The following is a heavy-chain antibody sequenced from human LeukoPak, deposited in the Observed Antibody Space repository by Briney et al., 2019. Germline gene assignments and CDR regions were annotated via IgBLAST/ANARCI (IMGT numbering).Heavy chain of an antibody. CDR3: ARGLGYCSSTSCGNWFDP. Sequence: SETLSLTCTVSGGSISSSSYYWSWIRQPAGKGLEWIGRIYTSGSTNYNPSLKRRVTMSVDTSKNQFSLKLSSVTAADTAVYYCARGLGYCSSTSCGNWFDPWGQGTLVTVSS. V-gene: IGHV4-61*02. J-gene: IGHJ5*02. CDR1: GGSISSSSYY. CDR2: IYTSGST. D-gene: IGHD2-2*01.